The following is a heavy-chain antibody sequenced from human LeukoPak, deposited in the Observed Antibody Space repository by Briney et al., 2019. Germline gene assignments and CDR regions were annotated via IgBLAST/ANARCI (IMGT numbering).Heavy chain of an antibody. CDR3: ARHSDVVGAI. D-gene: IGHD3-16*01. Sequence: GASLQSSSDASCYAFTHKWIGWGRPMPGTGREWGGIIYPRDSDTIYSPSFQGHVTISADTSINTAYLEWRSLEASDTAMYYCARHSDVVGAIWGQGTQVTVSS. CDR2: IYPRDSDT. V-gene: IGHV5-51*01. J-gene: IGHJ4*02. CDR1: CYAFTHKW.